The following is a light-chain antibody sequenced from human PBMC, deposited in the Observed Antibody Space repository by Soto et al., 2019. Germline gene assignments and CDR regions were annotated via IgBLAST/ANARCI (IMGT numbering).Light chain of an antibody. V-gene: IGKV3-20*01. CDR1: QIISSSY. CDR2: GAS. CDR3: QQYGRSPPWT. Sequence: EIVLTQSPGTLSVSLGDRATLSCSAIQIISSSYLAWYQQKPGQAPRLLFYGASNRATGIPDRFSGSGSGTDFTLTISRLEPEDFAVYYCQQYGRSPPWTFGQGTKVDIK. J-gene: IGKJ1*01.